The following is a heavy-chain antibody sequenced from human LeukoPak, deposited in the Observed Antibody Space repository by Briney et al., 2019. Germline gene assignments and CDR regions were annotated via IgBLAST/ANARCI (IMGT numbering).Heavy chain of an antibody. V-gene: IGHV3-23*01. D-gene: IGHD6-19*01. CDR1: GFTFSGYA. CDR2: ISGSGGST. CDR3: AKDSQWLVCYDY. Sequence: PGGSLRLSCAASGFTFSGYAMSWVRQAPGKGLEWVSAISGSGGSTYYADSVKGRFTISRDNSKYTLYLQMNSLRAEDTAVYYCAKDSQWLVCYDYWGQGTLVTVSS. J-gene: IGHJ4*02.